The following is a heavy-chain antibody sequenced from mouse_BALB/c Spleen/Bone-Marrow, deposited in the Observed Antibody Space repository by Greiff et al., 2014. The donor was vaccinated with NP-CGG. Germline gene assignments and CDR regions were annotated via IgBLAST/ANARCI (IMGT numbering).Heavy chain of an antibody. CDR1: GYTFSSYW. CDR2: ILPGSGST. Sequence: QVQLQQSGAELMKPGASVKISCEATGYTFSSYWIEWVKQRPGHGLEWIGEILPGSGSTNYNEKFKGKATSTADTSSNTAYMQLSSLTSEDSAVYYCARRGYDGYHWGQGTTLTVSS. D-gene: IGHD2-3*01. CDR3: ARRGYDGYH. J-gene: IGHJ2*01. V-gene: IGHV1-9*01.